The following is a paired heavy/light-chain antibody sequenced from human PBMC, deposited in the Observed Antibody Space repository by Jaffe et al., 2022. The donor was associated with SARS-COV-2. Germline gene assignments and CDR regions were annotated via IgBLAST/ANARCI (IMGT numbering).Heavy chain of an antibody. D-gene: IGHD6-6*01. Sequence: QVQLVESGGGVVQPGRSLRLSCAASGFTFSSYAMHWVRQAPGKGLEWVAVISYDGSNKYYADSVKGRFTISRDNSKNTLYLQMNSLRAEDTAVYYCARVGVAARRILYYFDYWGQGTLVTVSS. J-gene: IGHJ4*02. CDR2: ISYDGSNK. CDR3: ARVGVAARRILYYFDY. CDR1: GFTFSSYA. V-gene: IGHV3-30-3*01.
Light chain of an antibody. Sequence: EIVMTQSPATLSVSPGERATLSCRASQSVSSNLAWYQQKPGQAPRLLIYGASTRATGIPARFSGSGSGTEFTLTISSLQSEDFAVYYCQQYNNWPPPITFGQGTRLEIK. CDR2: GAS. CDR1: QSVSSN. CDR3: QQYNNWPPPIT. V-gene: IGKV3-15*01. J-gene: IGKJ5*01.